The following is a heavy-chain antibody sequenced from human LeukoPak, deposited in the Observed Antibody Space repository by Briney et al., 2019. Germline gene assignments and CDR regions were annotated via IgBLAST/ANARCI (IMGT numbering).Heavy chain of an antibody. V-gene: IGHV3-13*01. J-gene: IGHJ3*02. CDR3: ARVIRSEDEYARAFEI. CDR2: LGIRGDT. D-gene: IGHD2-8*01. Sequence: GGSLRLSCAGSGFTLSDYDMHWVRQATGKGLEWVSTLGIRGDTHYPGSVKGRFITSREGAKNSLYLQMNSLRDEDTAVYYCARVIRSEDEYARAFEIWGQGTVVTVSS. CDR1: GFTLSDYD.